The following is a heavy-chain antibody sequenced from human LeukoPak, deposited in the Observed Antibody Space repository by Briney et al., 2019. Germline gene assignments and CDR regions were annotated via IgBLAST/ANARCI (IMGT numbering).Heavy chain of an antibody. CDR3: ARHYGP. D-gene: IGHD3-10*01. Sequence: TSETLSLTCAVYGGSFSGYYWGWIRHPQGKGLEWIGSIYYSGSTYYNPSLKSRVTISVDTSKNQFSLKLNSVTATDTAVYYCARHYGPWGQGTLVTVSS. CDR1: GGSFSGYY. CDR2: IYYSGST. J-gene: IGHJ4*02. V-gene: IGHV4-39*01.